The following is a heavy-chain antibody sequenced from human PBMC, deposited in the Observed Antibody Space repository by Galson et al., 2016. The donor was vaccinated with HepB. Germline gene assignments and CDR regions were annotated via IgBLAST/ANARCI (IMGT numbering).Heavy chain of an antibody. CDR1: GHRLRIYG. D-gene: IGHD2-15*01. CDR3: ARGEVGLLTSGLCLE. J-gene: IGHJ1*01. CDR2: VSSRTTDT. Sequence: SLRLSCASSGHRLRIYGINWVRQAPGRGLEWLSFVSSRTTDTYYADSVKGRFTVSRDNARDSVYLQLNNLRVEDTAIYFCARGEVGLLTSGLCLEWGQGTLVTVSS. V-gene: IGHV3-21*06.